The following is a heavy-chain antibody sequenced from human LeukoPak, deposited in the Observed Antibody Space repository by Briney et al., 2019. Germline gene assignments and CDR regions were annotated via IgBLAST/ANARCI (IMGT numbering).Heavy chain of an antibody. CDR2: ISGSGGST. CDR1: GFTFSNAW. CDR3: AKDSSLTYYDSSGYPDY. J-gene: IGHJ4*02. V-gene: IGHV3-23*01. D-gene: IGHD3-22*01. Sequence: PGGSLRLSCAASGFTFSNAWMNWVRQAPGKGLEWVSAISGSGGSTYHADSVKGRFTISRDSSENTLYLQMNSLRVEDTAVYYCAKDSSLTYYDSSGYPDYWGQGTLVTVSS.